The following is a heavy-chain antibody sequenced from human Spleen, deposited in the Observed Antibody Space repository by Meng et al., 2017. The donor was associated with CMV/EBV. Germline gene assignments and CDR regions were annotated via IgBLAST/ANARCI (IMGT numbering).Heavy chain of an antibody. V-gene: IGHV3-21*01. Sequence: ETLSLTCTVSGGSVNSRNDYWSWIRQPPGKGLEWVSSISSSSYYIYYADSVKGRFTISRDNAKNSLYLQMNSLRAEDTGVYYCARGRTNQLLPFDYWGQGTLVTVSS. CDR2: ISSSSYYI. CDR1: GGSVNSRNDY. J-gene: IGHJ4*02. D-gene: IGHD2-2*01. CDR3: ARGRTNQLLPFDY.